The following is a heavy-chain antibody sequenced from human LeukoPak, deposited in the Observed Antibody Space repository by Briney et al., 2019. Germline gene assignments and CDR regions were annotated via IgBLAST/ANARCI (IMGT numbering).Heavy chain of an antibody. CDR3: ARVNPDYGVPFDP. J-gene: IGHJ5*02. D-gene: IGHD4-17*01. CDR1: GYTFTSYY. CDR2: INPSGGST. V-gene: IGHV1-46*01. Sequence: ASVTVSCKASGYTFTSYYMHWVRQAPGQGLEWMGIINPSGGSTSYAQKFQGRVTMTRDTSTSTVYMELSSLGSEDTAVYYCARVNPDYGVPFDPWGQGTLVTVSS.